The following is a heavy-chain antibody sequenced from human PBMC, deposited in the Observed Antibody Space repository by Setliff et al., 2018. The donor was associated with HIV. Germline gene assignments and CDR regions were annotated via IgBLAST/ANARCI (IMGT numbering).Heavy chain of an antibody. Sequence: PSETLSLTCAVSGGSLSNNNWWSWVRQTPEKGLEWIAEIYHSGSTNYNPSLKSRVTISLDKSKNQFSLRLTSVTAADTAMYYCARDASERVFRAFDAWGQGTMVTVSS. CDR1: GGSLSNNNW. CDR3: ARDASERVFRAFDA. J-gene: IGHJ3*01. CDR2: IYHSGST. V-gene: IGHV4-4*02. D-gene: IGHD2-8*01.